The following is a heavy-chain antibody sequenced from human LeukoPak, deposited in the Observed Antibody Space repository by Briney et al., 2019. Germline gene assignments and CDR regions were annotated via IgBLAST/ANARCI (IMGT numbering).Heavy chain of an antibody. V-gene: IGHV1-2*02. Sequence: ASVKVSCTASGYTFTGYYMHWVRQAPGQGLEWMGWINPDSGGTNYAQRFQGRVTMTRDTSISTAYMELSRLRSDDTAVYYCARRGDYYGSGSYYSLDYWGQGTLVTVSS. CDR1: GYTFTGYY. D-gene: IGHD3-10*01. CDR2: INPDSGGT. CDR3: ARRGDYYGSGSYYSLDY. J-gene: IGHJ4*02.